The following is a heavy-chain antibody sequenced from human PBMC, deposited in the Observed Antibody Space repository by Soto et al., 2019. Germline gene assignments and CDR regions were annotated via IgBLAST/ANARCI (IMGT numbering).Heavy chain of an antibody. V-gene: IGHV1-69*01. CDR2: VISLFGTA. J-gene: IGHJ5*02. D-gene: IGHD4-17*01. Sequence: VQLMQSGAEVKKPGSSVKVSCKASGGTFSSHSINWVRQAPGQGLEWMGGVISLFGTANYAHNFKGRVTITADHSTSTAYMELNSLRSDDTAVYYCAREVGYGDFYAALLAWGQGTLVTGSS. CDR3: AREVGYGDFYAALLA. CDR1: GGTFSSHS.